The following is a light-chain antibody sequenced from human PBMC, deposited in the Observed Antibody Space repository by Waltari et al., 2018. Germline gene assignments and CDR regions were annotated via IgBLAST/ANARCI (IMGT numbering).Light chain of an antibody. J-gene: IGKJ5*01. V-gene: IGKV1-33*01. CDR2: EAS. CDR1: QDISNY. Sequence: DIQMTQSPSSLSASVGDRVTITCQASQDISNYLNWYQQKPGKAPKLLIYEASNLETGVPSRFSGSGSGTDFTFTISSLQPEDIATYYCQQYDNLLITFGQGTRLEIK. CDR3: QQYDNLLIT.